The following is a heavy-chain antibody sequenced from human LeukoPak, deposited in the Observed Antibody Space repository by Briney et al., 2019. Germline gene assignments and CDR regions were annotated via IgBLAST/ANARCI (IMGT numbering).Heavy chain of an antibody. Sequence: GGSLRLSCAASGFTFDDYAMHWVRQAPGKGLEWISGISWNSSSIDYADSVKGRFTISRDNAKNSLYLQMNSLRAEDTAVYYCARDSGGYPYYFDYWGQGTLVTVSS. D-gene: IGHD5-12*01. CDR2: ISWNSSSI. CDR3: ARDSGGYPYYFDY. J-gene: IGHJ4*02. CDR1: GFTFDDYA. V-gene: IGHV3-9*01.